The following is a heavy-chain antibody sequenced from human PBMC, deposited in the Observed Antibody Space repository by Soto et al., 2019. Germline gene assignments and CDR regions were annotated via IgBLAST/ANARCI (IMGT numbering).Heavy chain of an antibody. CDR1: GFTFSSYS. CDR3: ARGGGCSGGSCNFDY. D-gene: IGHD2-15*01. CDR2: ISSSSSTI. J-gene: IGHJ4*02. Sequence: EVQLVESGGGLVQPGGSLRLSCAASGFTFSSYSMNWVRQAPGKGLEGVSYISSSSSTIYYADSVKGRFTISRDNAKNSLYLQMNSLRAEDTAVYYCARGGGCSGGSCNFDYWGQGTLVTVSS. V-gene: IGHV3-48*01.